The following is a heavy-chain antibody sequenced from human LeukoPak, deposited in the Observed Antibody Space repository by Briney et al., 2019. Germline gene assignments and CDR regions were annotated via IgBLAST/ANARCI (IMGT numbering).Heavy chain of an antibody. CDR1: GFTFSSYE. V-gene: IGHV3-48*03. CDR2: ISSSGSTI. Sequence: PGGSLRLSCAASGFTFSSYEMNWVRQAPGKGLEWVSYISSSGSTIYYADSVKGRFTIPRDNSKNTLYLQMNSLRAEDTAVYYCAKRGKSLTGTKLYYFDQWGQGTLVTVSS. CDR3: AKRGKSLTGTKLYYFDQ. J-gene: IGHJ4*02. D-gene: IGHD1-7*01.